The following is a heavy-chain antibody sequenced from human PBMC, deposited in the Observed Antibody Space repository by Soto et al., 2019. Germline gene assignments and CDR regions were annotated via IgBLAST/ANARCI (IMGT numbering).Heavy chain of an antibody. J-gene: IGHJ6*02. Sequence: QVRLQESGPGLVKPSQTLSLTCTVSGGSISSGGYYWSWIRQHPGKGLEWIGYIYYSGSTYYNPSPKSRVTISVDTSKNQFSLKLSSVTAADTAVYYCASGTEVSPSWDVWGQGTTVTVSS. CDR2: IYYSGST. V-gene: IGHV4-31*03. CDR3: ASGTEVSPSWDV. CDR1: GGSISSGGYY.